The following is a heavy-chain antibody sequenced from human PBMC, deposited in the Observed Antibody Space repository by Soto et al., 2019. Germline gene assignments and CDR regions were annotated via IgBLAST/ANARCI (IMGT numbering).Heavy chain of an antibody. J-gene: IGHJ3*02. V-gene: IGHV3-74*01. Sequence: EVQLVESGGGLVRPGGSLRLSCVASEFTFSSYWMHWVRQVPGKGLVWVSRLNEDGSFTTYADSVKGRFTISRDNSKNTVFLQMTSLRAEDTALYYCAKWTDTVIEAALAGGAFDIWGQGTMVTVSS. CDR1: EFTFSSYW. CDR2: LNEDGSFT. CDR3: AKWTDTVIEAALAGGAFDI. D-gene: IGHD2-15*01.